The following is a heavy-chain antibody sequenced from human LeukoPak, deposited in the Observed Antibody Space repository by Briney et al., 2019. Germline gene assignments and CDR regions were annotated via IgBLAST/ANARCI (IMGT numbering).Heavy chain of an antibody. Sequence: GGSLRLSCAASGFTFSDYYMSWIRQAPGKGLEWVSYISSSSSYTNYADSVRGRFTISRDNAKNSLYLQMNSLRAEDTAVYYCARSNYGDYLFDYWGQGTLVTVSS. D-gene: IGHD4-17*01. CDR3: ARSNYGDYLFDY. J-gene: IGHJ4*02. V-gene: IGHV3-11*06. CDR1: GFTFSDYY. CDR2: ISSSSSYT.